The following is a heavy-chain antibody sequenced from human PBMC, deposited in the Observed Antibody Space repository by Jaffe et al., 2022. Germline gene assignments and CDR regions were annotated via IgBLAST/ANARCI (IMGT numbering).Heavy chain of an antibody. V-gene: IGHV3-48*03. CDR1: GFTFSSYE. D-gene: IGHD2-15*01. J-gene: IGHJ4*02. Sequence: EVQLVESGGGLVQPGGSLRLSCAASGFTFSSYETSWVRQAPGKGLEWISYIGNSGTTIYYADSVKGRFTIARDNAKNSLYLQMNSLRGEDTAVYYCVFQSGGGSTFDYWGQGTLVTVSS. CDR3: VFQSGGGSTFDY. CDR2: IGNSGTTI.